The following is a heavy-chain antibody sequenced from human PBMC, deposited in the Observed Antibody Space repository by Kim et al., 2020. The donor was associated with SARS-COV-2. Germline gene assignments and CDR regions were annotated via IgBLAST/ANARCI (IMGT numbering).Heavy chain of an antibody. J-gene: IGHJ6*02. D-gene: IGHD3-3*01. CDR2: IYSGGST. CDR3: ARDGVLDCWSGSYYYGMDV. CDR1: GFTVSSNY. V-gene: IGHV3-53*01. Sequence: GGSLRLSCAASGFTVSSNYMSWVRQAPGKGLEWVSVIYSGGSTYYADSVKGRFTISRDNSKNTLYLQMNSLRAEDTAVYYCARDGVLDCWSGSYYYGMDVWGQGTTVTVSS.